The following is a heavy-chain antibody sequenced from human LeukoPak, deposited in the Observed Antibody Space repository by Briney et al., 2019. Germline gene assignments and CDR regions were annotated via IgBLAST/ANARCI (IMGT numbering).Heavy chain of an antibody. Sequence: VGSLKLSCAATGFTFSSYWMSWVRQAPGKGLEWVANIKQDGSEKYYVDSVKGRFTISRDNAKNSLYLQMNSLRAEDTAVYYCARDPIAAAGTMDYWGQGTLVTVSS. V-gene: IGHV3-7*01. J-gene: IGHJ4*02. CDR3: ARDPIAAAGTMDY. CDR1: GFTFSSYW. CDR2: IKQDGSEK. D-gene: IGHD6-13*01.